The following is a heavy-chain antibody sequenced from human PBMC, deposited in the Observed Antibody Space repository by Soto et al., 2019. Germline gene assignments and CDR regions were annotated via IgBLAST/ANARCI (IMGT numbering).Heavy chain of an antibody. J-gene: IGHJ4*02. D-gene: IGHD4-17*01. CDR3: ASGYGDPVRPHFDY. CDR2: IYYSGST. V-gene: IGHV4-39*07. CDR1: GGSISSSSYY. Sequence: SETLSLTCTVSGGSISSSSYYWGWIRQPPGKGLEWIGSIYYSGSTYYNPSLKSRVTISVDTSTSTAYMELSSLRSEDTAVYYCASGYGDPVRPHFDYWGQGTLVTVSS.